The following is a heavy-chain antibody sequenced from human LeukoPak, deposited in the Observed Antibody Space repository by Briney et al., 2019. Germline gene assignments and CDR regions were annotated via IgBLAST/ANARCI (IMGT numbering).Heavy chain of an antibody. D-gene: IGHD3-10*01. V-gene: IGHV3-66*01. CDR3: ARETIVRGSEAYYCYCMVV. CDR2: IYSGGST. Sequence: RGSPRLPCAASGFTVSSHYMSWVRQAPGKRLEWVSVIYSGGSTYYADTVKGRFTISRDNPKNTLYLQMNSLRAEDTAVYYCARETIVRGSEAYYCYCMVVWCQGTTVTVAS. J-gene: IGHJ6*02. CDR1: GFTVSSHY.